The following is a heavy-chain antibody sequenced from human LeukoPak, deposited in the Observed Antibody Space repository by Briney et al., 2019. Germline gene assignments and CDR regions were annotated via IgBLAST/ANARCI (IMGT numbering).Heavy chain of an antibody. CDR3: ARMRGPRVYVDY. Sequence: GGSLRLSCAASGFTFDVYVMYWVRQAPEKGLEWISLISGDGGTTYHVDSVKGRFTISRDNSKHALYLQMNSLGIEDAALYYCARMRGPRVYVDYWGQGTLVTVSS. V-gene: IGHV3-43*02. J-gene: IGHJ4*02. CDR2: ISGDGGTT. CDR1: GFTFDVYV.